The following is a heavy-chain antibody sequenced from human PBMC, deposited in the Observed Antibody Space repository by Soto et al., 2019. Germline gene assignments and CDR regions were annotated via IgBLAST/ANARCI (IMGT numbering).Heavy chain of an antibody. J-gene: IGHJ4*02. Sequence: PGGALRLSGTSSGFTFSSYAMSWVRQAPGKGLEWVSAISGSGGSTYYADSVKGRFTISRDNSKNTLYLQMNSLRAEDTAVYYCAKAGSWLQLLDYWGQGTLVPVPS. CDR3: AKAGSWLQLLDY. CDR2: ISGSGGST. D-gene: IGHD5-12*01. V-gene: IGHV3-23*01. CDR1: GFTFSSYA.